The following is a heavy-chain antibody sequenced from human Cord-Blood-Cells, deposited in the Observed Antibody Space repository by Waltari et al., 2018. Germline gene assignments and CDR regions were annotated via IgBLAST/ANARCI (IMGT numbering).Heavy chain of an antibody. CDR1: GGSISSSSYY. Sequence: QLQLQESGPGLVKPSETLSLTCTVSGGSISSSSYYWGWIRQPPGKGLEWIGSIYYSGSTYYTPSLKRRVTISVDTSKNQFSLKLSSVTAADTAVYYCARHRLKHLNWFDPWGQGTLVTVSS. CDR3: ARHRLKHLNWFDP. V-gene: IGHV4-39*01. J-gene: IGHJ5*02. D-gene: IGHD2-21*01. CDR2: IYYSGST.